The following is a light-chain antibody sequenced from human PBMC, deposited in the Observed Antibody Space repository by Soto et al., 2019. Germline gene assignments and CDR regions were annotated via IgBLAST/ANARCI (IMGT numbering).Light chain of an antibody. Sequence: EIVMTQSPAILSVSPGERATLSCRASQSVSTNLAWFQQKPGQPPRLLIYDSSTRATGFPDRFSGSGSGTDFTLTIIRLEPEDFAVYYCQQYDISPWTFGQGTKVDIK. V-gene: IGKV3D-15*01. CDR2: DSS. CDR3: QQYDISPWT. CDR1: QSVSTN. J-gene: IGKJ1*01.